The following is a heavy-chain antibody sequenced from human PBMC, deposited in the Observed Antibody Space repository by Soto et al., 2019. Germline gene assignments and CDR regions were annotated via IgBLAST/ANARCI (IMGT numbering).Heavy chain of an antibody. CDR1: GGSISSSSYY. D-gene: IGHD3-10*01. CDR3: AKPRKTIRGVDAFDI. V-gene: IGHV4-39*01. J-gene: IGHJ3*02. Sequence: QVQLQESGPGLVKPSETLSLICTVSGGSISSSSYYWGWIRQPPGKGLEWIGSIYYGGTTYYNPSLKSQVTKTVDTSKNQCSLKVSSVTAADAAVYYCAKPRKTIRGVDAFDIWGQGTVVTVSS. CDR2: IYYGGTT.